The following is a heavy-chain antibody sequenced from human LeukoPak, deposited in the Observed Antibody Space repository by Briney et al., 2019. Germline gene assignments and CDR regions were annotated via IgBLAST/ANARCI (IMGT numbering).Heavy chain of an antibody. CDR2: ISYDGSNK. CDR3: ARDLGATIYYYYGMDV. CDR1: GFTFSSYA. D-gene: IGHD1-26*01. J-gene: IGHJ6*02. V-gene: IGHV3-30-3*01. Sequence: GGFLRLSCAASGFTFSSYAIHWVRQAPGKGLEWVAVISYDGSNKYYADSVKGRFTISRDNSKNTLYLQMNSLRAEDTAVYYCARDLGATIYYYYGMDVWGQGTTVTVSS.